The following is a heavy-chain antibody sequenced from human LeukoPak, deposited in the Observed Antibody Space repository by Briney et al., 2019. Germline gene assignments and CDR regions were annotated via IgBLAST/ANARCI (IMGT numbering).Heavy chain of an antibody. CDR1: GGTFSSYA. Sequence: SVKVSCKASGGTFSSYAISWVRQAPGQGLERMGGIIPIFGTANYAQKFQGRVTITTDESTSTAYTELSSLRSEDTAVYYCAGAAFQYSSSREETFDYWGQGTLVTVSS. D-gene: IGHD6-6*01. V-gene: IGHV1-69*05. CDR2: IIPIFGTA. J-gene: IGHJ4*02. CDR3: AGAAFQYSSSREETFDY.